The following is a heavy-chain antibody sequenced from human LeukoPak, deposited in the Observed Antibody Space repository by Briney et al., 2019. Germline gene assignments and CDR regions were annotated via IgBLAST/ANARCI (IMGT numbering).Heavy chain of an antibody. Sequence: GGSLRLSCAASGFTFSSYWMNWARQAPGKGLEWVASINHNGNVNYYVDSVEGRFTISRDNAKNSLYLQMSNLRAEDTAVYFCARGGGLDVWGQGTTVTVSS. CDR3: ARGGGLDV. V-gene: IGHV3-7*03. J-gene: IGHJ6*02. CDR1: GFTFSSYW. CDR2: INHNGNVN. D-gene: IGHD3-16*01.